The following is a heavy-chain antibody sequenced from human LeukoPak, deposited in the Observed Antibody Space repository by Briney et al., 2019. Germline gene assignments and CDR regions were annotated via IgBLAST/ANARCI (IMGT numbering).Heavy chain of an antibody. Sequence: SETLSLTCTVSGGSISSGSYYWSWIRQPAGKGPEWIGCIYTSGSTYYNPSLKSRVTISVDTSKNQFSLKLSSVTAADTAVYYCAREAITMVRGVHALDIWGQGTMVTVSS. CDR2: IYTSGST. J-gene: IGHJ3*02. D-gene: IGHD3-10*01. CDR1: GGSISSGSYY. V-gene: IGHV4-61*02. CDR3: AREAITMVRGVHALDI.